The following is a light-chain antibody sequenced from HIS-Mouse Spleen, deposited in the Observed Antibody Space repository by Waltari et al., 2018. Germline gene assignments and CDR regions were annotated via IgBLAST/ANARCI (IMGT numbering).Light chain of an antibody. Sequence: DIQMTQSPSFLSASVGDRVTITCRASQSISSYLNWYQQKPGKAPKLLIYAASSLQSGVPSRFSGSGSGTDFTLTISSLQPEDFATYSCQQSYSTPWTFGQGTKVEIK. CDR1: QSISSY. J-gene: IGKJ1*01. CDR3: QQSYSTPWT. CDR2: AAS. V-gene: IGKV1-39*01.